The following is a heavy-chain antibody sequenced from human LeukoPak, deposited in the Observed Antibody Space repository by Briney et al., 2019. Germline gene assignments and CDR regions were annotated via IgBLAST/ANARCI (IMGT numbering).Heavy chain of an antibody. D-gene: IGHD2-8*01. CDR2: ISAYNGKT. J-gene: IGHJ4*02. Sequence: ASVKVSCKASGYTFIRYYIHWVRQAPGQGLEWMGWISAYNGKTYYAQKFQGRVTVTTDTSTSTAYMDLRSLRSDDTAVYYCARTNLDCKNGVCYDYWGQGTPVTVSS. CDR3: ARTNLDCKNGVCYDY. V-gene: IGHV1-18*04. CDR1: GYTFIRYY.